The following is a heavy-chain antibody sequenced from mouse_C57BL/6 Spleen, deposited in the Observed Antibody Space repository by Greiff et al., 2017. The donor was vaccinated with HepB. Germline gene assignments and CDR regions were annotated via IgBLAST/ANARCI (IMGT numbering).Heavy chain of an antibody. Sequence: EVQLKESGPELVKPGASVKISCKASGYSFTGYYMNWVKQSPEKSLEWIGEINPSAGGTTYNQKFKAKATLTVDKSSSTAYMQLKSLTSEDSAVYYCASSMVTTFDYWGQGTTLTVSS. D-gene: IGHD2-10*02. CDR1: GYSFTGYY. V-gene: IGHV1-42*01. CDR2: INPSAGGT. CDR3: ASSMVTTFDY. J-gene: IGHJ2*01.